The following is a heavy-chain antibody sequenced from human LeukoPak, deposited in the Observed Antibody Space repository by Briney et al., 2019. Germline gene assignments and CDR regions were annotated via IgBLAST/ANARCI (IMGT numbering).Heavy chain of an antibody. J-gene: IGHJ3*02. CDR3: ARDQADYYDILTGLGTFDI. D-gene: IGHD3-9*01. V-gene: IGHV4-59*01. Sequence: PSETLSLTCTVSGGSISSYYWSWIRQPPGKGLEWIGYIYYSGSTNYNPSLKSRVTISVDMSKNQFSLKLSSVTAADTAVYYCARDQADYYDILTGLGTFDIWGQGTMVTVSS. CDR2: IYYSGST. CDR1: GGSISSYY.